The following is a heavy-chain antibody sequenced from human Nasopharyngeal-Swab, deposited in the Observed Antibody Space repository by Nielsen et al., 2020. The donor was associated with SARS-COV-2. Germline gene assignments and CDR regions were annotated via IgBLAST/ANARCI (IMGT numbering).Heavy chain of an antibody. J-gene: IGHJ3*02. CDR3: ARDFWNDAFDI. D-gene: IGHD3-3*01. V-gene: IGHV3-23*01. CDR2: ISGSGGST. CDR1: GFTFSNYA. Sequence: GESLKISCAASGFTFSNYAMSWVRQAPGKGLEWVSGISGSGGSTYSADSVKGRFTISRGNSKNTLYLQMNSLRAEDTAVYYCARDFWNDAFDIWGQGTMVTVSS.